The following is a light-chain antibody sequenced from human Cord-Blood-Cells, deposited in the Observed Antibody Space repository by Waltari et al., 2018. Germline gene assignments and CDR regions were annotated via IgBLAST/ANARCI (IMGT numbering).Light chain of an antibody. V-gene: IGKV1-39*01. CDR3: QQSYSTPQT. Sequence: DIQLTQPPSSLSASVRDRVTITCQASQTIISYLIWYQQKPGKAPKPLIYAASSLQSGVPSRFSGSGSGTDFTLTISSLQPEDFATYYCQQSYSTPQTFGQRTKVEIK. CDR2: AAS. CDR1: QTIISY. J-gene: IGKJ1*01.